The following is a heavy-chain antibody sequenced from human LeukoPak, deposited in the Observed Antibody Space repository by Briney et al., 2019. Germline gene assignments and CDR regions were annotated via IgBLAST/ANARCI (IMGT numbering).Heavy chain of an antibody. J-gene: IGHJ4*02. V-gene: IGHV4-59*13. CDR1: GDSIINYY. D-gene: IGHD3-22*01. CDR3: AREAVGSSGYYPFDY. Sequence: PSETLSLTCTVSGDSIINYYWSWIRQPPGKGLEWIGYIFYIGSTSYNPSLKSRVTISLDTSKNQFSLDLSSVTAADTAVYYCAREAVGSSGYYPFDYWGQGILVTVSS. CDR2: IFYIGST.